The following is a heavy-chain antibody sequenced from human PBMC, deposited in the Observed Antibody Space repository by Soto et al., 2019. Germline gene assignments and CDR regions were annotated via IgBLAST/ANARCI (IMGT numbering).Heavy chain of an antibody. Sequence: QVQLQESGPGLVKPSETLSLTCVVSGGSLSSYYWSWIRQPPGKGLEWIGYIYYSGSTNYNPSLKSRVTISVDTSKNQFSLKLSAVTAADPAVYDCARTWGSTNTYWGRGTLVTASS. J-gene: IGHJ4*02. CDR1: GGSLSSYY. CDR2: IYYSGST. D-gene: IGHD3-16*01. CDR3: ARTWGSTNTY. V-gene: IGHV4-59*01.